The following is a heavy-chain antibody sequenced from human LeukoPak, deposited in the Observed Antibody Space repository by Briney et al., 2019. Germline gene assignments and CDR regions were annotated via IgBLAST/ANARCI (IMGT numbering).Heavy chain of an antibody. V-gene: IGHV3-74*01. Sequence: QSGGSLRLSCAASGFTFSRYWMHWVRQAPGKGLVWVSRISFNGSNTNYADSVKGRFTISRDNAKNSLYLQMNSLRAEDTAVYYCARGPNFGIGELFYFDYWGQGTLVTVSS. J-gene: IGHJ4*02. CDR1: GFTFSRYW. D-gene: IGHD3-10*01. CDR2: ISFNGSNT. CDR3: ARGPNFGIGELFYFDY.